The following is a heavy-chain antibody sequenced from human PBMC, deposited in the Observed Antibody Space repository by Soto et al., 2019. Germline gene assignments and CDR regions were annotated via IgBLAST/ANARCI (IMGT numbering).Heavy chain of an antibody. CDR3: ARSYVTSRPIDF. CDR1: GYSLTSYY. V-gene: IGHV1-46*01. Sequence: ASVRVSCKASGYSLTSYYMHWVRRAPGQGLEWMGITNPSDGSTNYAQKFQGRVTMTSDTSTSTVYMEMSSLRSEDTAIYFCARSYVTSRPIDFWGQGTLVTVSS. CDR2: TNPSDGST. D-gene: IGHD3-10*02. J-gene: IGHJ4*02.